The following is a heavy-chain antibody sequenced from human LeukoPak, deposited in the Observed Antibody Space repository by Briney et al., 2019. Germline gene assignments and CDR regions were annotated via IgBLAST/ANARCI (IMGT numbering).Heavy chain of an antibody. V-gene: IGHV1-2*02. D-gene: IGHD3-10*01. CDR2: IYPHNGAT. CDR1: GYTFSGTGWY. Sequence: ASVTVSCKASGYTFSGTGWYLYWLRQAPGQGLECMGWIYPHNGATDYAQKFQGRVAMTSDTSISTVYMELTRLRPDDTAVYYCARDGPAQMVDFDYWGQGTLVTVSS. CDR3: ARDGPAQMVDFDY. J-gene: IGHJ4*02.